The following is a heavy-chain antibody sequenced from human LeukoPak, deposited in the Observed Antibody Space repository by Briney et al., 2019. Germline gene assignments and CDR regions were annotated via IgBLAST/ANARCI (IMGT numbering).Heavy chain of an antibody. J-gene: IGHJ5*02. CDR3: ARDKCSSTSCYRSRWFDP. CDR1: GGTFSSYA. V-gene: IGHV1-69*05. CDR2: IIPIFGTA. D-gene: IGHD2-2*02. Sequence: ASVKVSCKASGGTFSSYAISWVRQAPGQGLEWMGGIIPIFGTANYAQKFQGRVTITTDESTSTAYMELSSLRSEDTAVYYCARDKCSSTSCYRSRWFDPWGQGTLVTVSS.